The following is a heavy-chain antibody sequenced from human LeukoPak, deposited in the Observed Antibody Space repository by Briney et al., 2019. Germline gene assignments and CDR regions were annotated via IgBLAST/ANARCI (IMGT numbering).Heavy chain of an antibody. J-gene: IGHJ3*02. Sequence: SETLSLTCTVSGGSISSSSYYWGWIRQPPGKGLEWIGSIYYSGSTYYNPSLKSRVTISVDTSKNQFSLKLSSVTAADMAVYYCARGSTSYFTGAFDIWGQGTMVTVSS. CDR1: GGSISSSSYY. D-gene: IGHD2-2*01. V-gene: IGHV4-39*07. CDR3: ARGSTSYFTGAFDI. CDR2: IYYSGST.